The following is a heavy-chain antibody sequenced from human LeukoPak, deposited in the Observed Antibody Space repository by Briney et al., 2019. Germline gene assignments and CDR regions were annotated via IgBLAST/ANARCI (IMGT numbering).Heavy chain of an antibody. CDR3: AREILGGFTPGAY. D-gene: IGHD3-10*01. Sequence: PSETLSLTCTVSLDSTTSNFWSWVRQPPGKVLEWLGEIHRSGSPNYNPSLQSRVTISIDRSRNQIALELSSVTAADTAVYYCAREILGGFTPGAYWGQGTLVTVSS. CDR2: IHRSGSP. CDR1: LDSTTSNF. J-gene: IGHJ4*02. V-gene: IGHV4-4*02.